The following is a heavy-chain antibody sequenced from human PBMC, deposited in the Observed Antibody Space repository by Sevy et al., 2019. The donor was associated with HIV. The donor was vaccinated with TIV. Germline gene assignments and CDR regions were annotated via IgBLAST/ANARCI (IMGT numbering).Heavy chain of an antibody. D-gene: IGHD2-21*02. Sequence: GGSLRLSCAASGFTFSSYVMHWVRQAPGKGLEWVALIWYDGTIKYYADSVKGRFTISRDNSKDTLLLQMNSLTPEDTAMYYCARGGGYCGGDCYSIDYWGQGALVTVSS. CDR2: IWYDGTIK. J-gene: IGHJ4*02. V-gene: IGHV3-33*08. CDR3: ARGGGYCGGDCYSIDY. CDR1: GFTFSSYV.